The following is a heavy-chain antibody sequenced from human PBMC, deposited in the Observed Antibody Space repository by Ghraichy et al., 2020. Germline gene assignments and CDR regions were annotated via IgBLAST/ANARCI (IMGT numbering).Heavy chain of an antibody. CDR1: GGSLSTNY. Sequence: SETLSLTCAVYGGSLSTNYWSWIRQPPGKGLEWIGEINHSGNTNYNTSLKTRVTISVDTSKNQLSLKLNTATAADTAVYYCARVKNAFDIWGQGTKVTVS. CDR2: INHSGNT. V-gene: IGHV4-34*01. CDR3: ARVKNAFDI. J-gene: IGHJ3*02.